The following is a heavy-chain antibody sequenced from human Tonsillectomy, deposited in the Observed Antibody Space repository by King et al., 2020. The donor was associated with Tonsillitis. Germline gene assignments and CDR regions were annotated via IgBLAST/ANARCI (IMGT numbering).Heavy chain of an antibody. V-gene: IGHV5-51*03. D-gene: IGHD3-16*01. CDR2: IYPGDSDT. CDR3: GRPADDYVPFNY. CDR1: GYSFTSIW. Sequence: VQLVQSGAEVKRPGDSLKISCKGSGYSFTSIWIGWVRQLPGKGLEWMGIIYPGDSDTRYSPSFQGQVTISADKSPRTAYLQWSSLKASDTAMYYCGRPADDYVPFNYWGQGTLVTVSS. J-gene: IGHJ4*02.